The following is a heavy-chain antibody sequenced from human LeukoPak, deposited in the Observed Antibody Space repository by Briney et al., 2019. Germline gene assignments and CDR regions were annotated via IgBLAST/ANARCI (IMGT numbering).Heavy chain of an antibody. CDR1: GYTFTSYY. CDR3: ARDAPSLVVVAATLCWFDP. J-gene: IGHJ5*02. D-gene: IGHD2-15*01. V-gene: IGHV1-46*01. CDR2: INPSGGST. Sequence: ASVKVSCKASGYTFTSYYMHWVRQAPGQGLEWMGIINPSGGSTGYAQTFQGRVTMTRDTSTSTVYMELSSLRSEDTAVYYCARDAPSLVVVAATLCWFDPWGQGTLVTVSS.